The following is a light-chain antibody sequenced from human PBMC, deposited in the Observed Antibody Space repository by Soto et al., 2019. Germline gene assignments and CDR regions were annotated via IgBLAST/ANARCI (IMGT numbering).Light chain of an antibody. CDR1: QSVSSNY. Sequence: EIVMTQSPATLSVSPGERATLSCRASQSVSSNYVAWFHQKPGQAPRLLIYGASRRAAGIPDRFSGSGSGTDFTLTISRVDPEDFAVYYCQQYGGSPPITFGQGTRLEI. V-gene: IGKV3-20*01. CDR3: QQYGGSPPIT. CDR2: GAS. J-gene: IGKJ5*01.